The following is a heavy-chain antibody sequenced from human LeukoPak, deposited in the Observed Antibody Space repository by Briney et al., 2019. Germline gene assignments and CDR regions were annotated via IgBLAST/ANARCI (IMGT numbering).Heavy chain of an antibody. Sequence: KAGGSLRLSCAASGFTFSTYTMNWVRQAPGKGLEWVSSISSSSIYIYYTDSVKGRFTISRDNARNSVYLKMNNLRAEDTAVYYCARVNGDYERGGAPDYWGQGTLVTVSS. CDR3: ARVNGDYERGGAPDY. J-gene: IGHJ4*02. D-gene: IGHD4-17*01. CDR2: ISSSSIYI. CDR1: GFTFSTYT. V-gene: IGHV3-21*01.